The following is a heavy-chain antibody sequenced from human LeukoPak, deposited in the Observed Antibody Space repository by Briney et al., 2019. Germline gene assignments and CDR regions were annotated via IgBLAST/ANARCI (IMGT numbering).Heavy chain of an antibody. J-gene: IGHJ5*02. Sequence: ASVKVSCKASGYTFTGYYMHWVRQAPGQGLEWMGWINPNSGGTNYAQKFQGRVTMTRDTSISTAYMELSRLRSDDTAVYYCARARTSVQWLVPWFDPWGQGPWSPSPQ. CDR2: INPNSGGT. V-gene: IGHV1-2*02. CDR1: GYTFTGYY. D-gene: IGHD6-19*01. CDR3: ARARTSVQWLVPWFDP.